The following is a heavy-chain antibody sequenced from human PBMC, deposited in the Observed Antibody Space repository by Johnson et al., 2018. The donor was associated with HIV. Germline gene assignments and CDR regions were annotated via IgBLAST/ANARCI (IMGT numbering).Heavy chain of an antibody. CDR3: AKDSRRWGAFEI. CDR1: GFTFERYG. J-gene: IGHJ3*02. D-gene: IGHD1-26*01. CDR2: IRYDGSNK. Sequence: QVLLVESGGGVVQPGRSLRLSCAASGFTFERYGIHWVRQAPGKGLEWVAFIRYDGSNKYYADSVKGRFTISRDNSKNTLYLQMNSLRAEDTAVYYCAKDSRRWGAFEIWGQGTMVTVSS. V-gene: IGHV3-30*02.